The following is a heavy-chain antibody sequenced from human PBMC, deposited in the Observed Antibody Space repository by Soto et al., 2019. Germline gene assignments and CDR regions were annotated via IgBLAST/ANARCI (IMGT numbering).Heavy chain of an antibody. J-gene: IGHJ3*02. CDR2: ISGSGGST. CDR3: AKDCRVWYYDSSEDAFDI. Sequence: PGGSLRLSCAAAGFPFSSYARSWVRQAPGKGLEWVSAISGSGGSTYYADSVKGRFTISRDNSKNTLYLQMNSLRAEDTAVYYCAKDCRVWYYDSSEDAFDIWGQGTMVTVS. D-gene: IGHD3-22*01. V-gene: IGHV3-23*01. CDR1: GFPFSSYA.